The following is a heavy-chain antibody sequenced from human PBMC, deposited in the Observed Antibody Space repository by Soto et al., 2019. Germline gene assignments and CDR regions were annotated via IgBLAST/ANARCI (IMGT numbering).Heavy chain of an antibody. D-gene: IGHD2-15*01. V-gene: IGHV3-64D*08. CDR3: VKDRGNQKPGPGYFQH. J-gene: IGHJ1*01. Sequence: GGSLRLSCSASGFTFSSYAMHWVRQAPGKGLEYVSAISSNGGSTYYADSVKGRFTISRDNSKNTLYLQMSSLRAEDTAVYYCVKDRGNQKPGPGYFQHWGQGTLVTVSS. CDR1: GFTFSSYA. CDR2: ISSNGGST.